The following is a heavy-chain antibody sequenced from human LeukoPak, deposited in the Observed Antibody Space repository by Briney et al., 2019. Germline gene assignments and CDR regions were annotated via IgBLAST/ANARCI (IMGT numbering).Heavy chain of an antibody. V-gene: IGHV3-21*01. D-gene: IGHD4-17*01. CDR1: GFTFSSYS. J-gene: IGHJ3*02. Sequence: GGSLRLSCAASGFTFSSYSMNWVRQAPGKGLEWVSSISSSSSYIYYADSVKGRFTISRDNAKNSLYLRMNSMRAEDTAVYYCARGGIMTTAENDAFDIGGQGTMVTVSS. CDR2: ISSSSSYI. CDR3: ARGGIMTTAENDAFDI.